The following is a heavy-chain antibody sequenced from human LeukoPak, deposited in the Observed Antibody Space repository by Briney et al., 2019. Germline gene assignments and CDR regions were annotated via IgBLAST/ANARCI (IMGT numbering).Heavy chain of an antibody. Sequence: PSETLSLTCGVSGGSISSNWWSWVRQPPGKGLEWIGEIYHSGSTNYNPSLKSRVTISVDTSKNQFSLKLSSVTAADTAVYYCARGRLRFDYWGQGTLVTVSS. V-gene: IGHV4-4*02. CDR1: GGSISSNW. CDR3: ARGRLRFDY. D-gene: IGHD6-25*01. J-gene: IGHJ4*02. CDR2: IYHSGST.